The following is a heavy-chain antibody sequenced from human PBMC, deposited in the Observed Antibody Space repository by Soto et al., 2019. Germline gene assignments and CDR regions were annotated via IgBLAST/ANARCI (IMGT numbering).Heavy chain of an antibody. CDR2: IDPSDSYT. CDR1: VYSFTNYW. J-gene: IGHJ6*02. Sequence: GESLKISCKGSVYSFTNYWISWVRQMPGKGLEWMGRIDPSDSYTNYSPSFQGHVTISADKSISTAYLQWSSLKASDTAMYYCALIVATIEYGMGVWGQGTTVTVSS. D-gene: IGHD5-12*01. CDR3: ALIVATIEYGMGV. V-gene: IGHV5-10-1*01.